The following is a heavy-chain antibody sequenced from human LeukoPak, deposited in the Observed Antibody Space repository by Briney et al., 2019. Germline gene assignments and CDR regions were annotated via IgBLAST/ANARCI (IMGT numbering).Heavy chain of an antibody. V-gene: IGHV4-34*01. J-gene: IGHJ5*02. CDR3: ARRYCSSTSCFRSWFDP. CDR2: INHSGST. D-gene: IGHD2-2*01. Sequence: SETLSFTCAVYGGSFSGYYWSWIRQPPGEGLEWIGEINHSGSTNYNPSLKSRVTISVDTSKNQFSLKLSSVTAADTAVYYCARRYCSSTSCFRSWFDPWGQGTLVTVSS. CDR1: GGSFSGYY.